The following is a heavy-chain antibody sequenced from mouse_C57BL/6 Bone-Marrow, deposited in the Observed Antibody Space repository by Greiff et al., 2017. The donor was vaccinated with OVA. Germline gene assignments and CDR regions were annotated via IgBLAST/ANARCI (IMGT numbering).Heavy chain of an antibody. D-gene: IGHD1-1*01. CDR2: IWSGGST. V-gene: IGHV2-2*01. CDR3: ARNGDYYGSSSLYWYFDV. Sequence: VKLQESGPGLVQPSQSLSITCTVSGFSLTSYGVHWVRQSPGKGLEWLGVIWSGGSTDYNAAFISRLSISKDNSKSQVFFKMNSLQADDTAIYYCARNGDYYGSSSLYWYFDVWGTGTTVTVSS. J-gene: IGHJ1*03. CDR1: GFSLTSYG.